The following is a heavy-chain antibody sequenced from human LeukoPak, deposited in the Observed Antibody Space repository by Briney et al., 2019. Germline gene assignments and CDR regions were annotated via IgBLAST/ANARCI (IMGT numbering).Heavy chain of an antibody. CDR3: ARQDSSGWYYFDY. Sequence: SETLPLTCTVSGDSIRTYYWSWLRQPPGKGLEWIGYIYYSGSTNYNPSLKSRVTISVDKSNNQFSLNLSSVTAADTAVYYCARQDSSGWYYFDYWGQGTLVTVSS. CDR1: GDSIRTYY. J-gene: IGHJ4*02. D-gene: IGHD6-19*01. V-gene: IGHV4-59*08. CDR2: IYYSGST.